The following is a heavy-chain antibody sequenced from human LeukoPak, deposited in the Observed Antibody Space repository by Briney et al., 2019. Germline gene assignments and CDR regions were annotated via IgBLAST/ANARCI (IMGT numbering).Heavy chain of an antibody. Sequence: ASVKVSCKASGYTFTSYYMHWVRQAPGQGLEWMGIINPSGGSTSYAQKFQGRVTMTRDTSKNQFSLKLTSVTAADTAVYYCAKAVGYGGYIYYGMDVWGQGTTVTVSS. D-gene: IGHD5-12*01. CDR2: INPSGGST. V-gene: IGHV1-46*01. J-gene: IGHJ6*02. CDR1: GYTFTSYY. CDR3: AKAVGYGGYIYYGMDV.